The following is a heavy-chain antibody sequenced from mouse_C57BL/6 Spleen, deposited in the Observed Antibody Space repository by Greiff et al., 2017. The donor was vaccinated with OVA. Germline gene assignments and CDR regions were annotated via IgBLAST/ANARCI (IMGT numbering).Heavy chain of an antibody. CDR3: ARDAPTGTGYFDY. CDR1: GFTFSDFY. Sequence: EVQLVESGGGLVQSGRSLRLSCATSGFTFSDFYMEWVRQAPGKGLEWIAASRNKANDYTTEYSATGKGRFIYTRDTTQNILNHQMNTLRAENAAIYNCARDAPTGTGYFDYWGQGTTLTVSS. CDR2: SRNKANDYTT. V-gene: IGHV7-1*01. D-gene: IGHD4-1*02. J-gene: IGHJ2*01.